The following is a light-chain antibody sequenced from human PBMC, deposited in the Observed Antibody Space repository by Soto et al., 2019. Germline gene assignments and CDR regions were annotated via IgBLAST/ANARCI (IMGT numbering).Light chain of an antibody. Sequence: DVQMSQSASTLSASVGDRVTITCRASQIISSWLAWYQQKPGKAPKLLIYDASSLETGVPSRFSGSGSGTEFTLTISSLQPEDFATYYCQQYRTFGQGTKVDIK. J-gene: IGKJ1*01. CDR3: QQYRT. CDR1: QIISSW. CDR2: DAS. V-gene: IGKV1-5*01.